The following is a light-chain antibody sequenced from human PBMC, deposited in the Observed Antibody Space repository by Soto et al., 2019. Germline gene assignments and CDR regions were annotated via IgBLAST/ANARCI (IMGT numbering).Light chain of an antibody. CDR1: SSDVGSYNL. CDR3: CSYAGSNTYV. CDR2: EDN. J-gene: IGLJ1*01. Sequence: QSVLTQPASVSGSPGQSITISCTETSSDVGSYNLVSWYQHHPGKAPKLMIYEDNKRPSGVSNRFSGSKSGNTASLTISGLQAEDEADYYCCSYAGSNTYVFGTGNKVTVL. V-gene: IGLV2-23*01.